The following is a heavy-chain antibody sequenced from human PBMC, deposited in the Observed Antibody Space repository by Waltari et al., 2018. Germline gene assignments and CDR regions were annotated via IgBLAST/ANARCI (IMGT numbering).Heavy chain of an antibody. CDR3: AGEGGSGTTGDWFDP. V-gene: IGHV1-45*02. J-gene: IGHJ5*02. CDR1: GYTFTYRY. Sequence: QMQLVQSGAEVKKTGSSVKVSCKASGYTFTYRYLHWVRQAPGQALEWMGWITPFNGNTNYAQKFQDRVTITRDRSMSTAYMELSSLRSEDTAMYYCAGEGGSGTTGDWFDPWGQGTLVTVSS. D-gene: IGHD1-7*01. CDR2: ITPFNGNT.